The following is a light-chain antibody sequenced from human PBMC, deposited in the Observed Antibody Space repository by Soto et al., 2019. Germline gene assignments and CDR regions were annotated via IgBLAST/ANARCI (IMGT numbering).Light chain of an antibody. V-gene: IGLV4-60*02. CDR2: LEGSGSY. CDR3: ETWDSNTHTV. J-gene: IGLJ3*02. CDR1: SGHSSYI. Sequence: QSVLTQSSSASASLGSSVKLTCTLSSGHSSYIIAWHQQQPGKAPRYLMKLEGSGSYNKGSGVPDRFSGSSSGADRYLTISNLQFEDEADYYCETWDSNTHTVFGVGTKLTVL.